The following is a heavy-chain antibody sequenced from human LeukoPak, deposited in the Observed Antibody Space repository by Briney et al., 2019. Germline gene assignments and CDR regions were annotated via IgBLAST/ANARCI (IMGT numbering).Heavy chain of an antibody. D-gene: IGHD6-19*01. J-gene: IGHJ6*04. CDR2: ISSSGSTI. V-gene: IGHV3-48*03. CDR1: GFTLSSYE. CDR3: ARGRSIAVAGTGGYYYYGMDV. Sequence: GGSLRLSCAASGFTLSSYEMNWVRQAPGKGLEWVSYISSSGSTIYYADSVKGRFTISRDNAKNSLYLQMNSLRAEDTAVYYCARGRSIAVAGTGGYYYYGMDVWGKGTTVTVSS.